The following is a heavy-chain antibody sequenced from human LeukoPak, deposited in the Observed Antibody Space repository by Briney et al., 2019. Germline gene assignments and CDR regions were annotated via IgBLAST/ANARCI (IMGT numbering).Heavy chain of an antibody. V-gene: IGHV3-30*02. D-gene: IGHD3-22*01. CDR2: IRYDGSNK. CDR3: AKGGYYYDSSGTNPNFDY. J-gene: IGHJ4*02. Sequence: PGGSLRLSCAASGFTVSSNYMSWVRQAPGKGLEWVAFIRYDGSNKYYADSVKGRFTISRDNSKNTLYLQMNSLRAEDTAVYYCAKGGYYYDSSGTNPNFDYWGQGTLVTVSS. CDR1: GFTVSSNY.